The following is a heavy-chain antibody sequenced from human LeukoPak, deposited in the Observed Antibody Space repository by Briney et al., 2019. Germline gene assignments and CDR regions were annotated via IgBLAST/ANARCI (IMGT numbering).Heavy chain of an antibody. CDR2: IYYSGST. CDR1: GGSISSYY. CDR3: ARGGRDYYDSSGYAFDY. D-gene: IGHD3-22*01. Sequence: SETLSLTCTVSGGSISSYYWSWIRQPPGKGLEWIGYIYYSGSTNYNPSLKSRVTISVDTSKNQFSLKLSSVTAADTAVYYCARGGRDYYDSSGYAFDYWGQGTLVTVSS. V-gene: IGHV4-59*01. J-gene: IGHJ4*02.